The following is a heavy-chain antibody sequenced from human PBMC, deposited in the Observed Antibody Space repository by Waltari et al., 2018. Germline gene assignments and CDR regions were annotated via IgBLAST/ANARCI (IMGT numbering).Heavy chain of an antibody. CDR1: GGTFSSYA. CDR3: ARESRGGTDYYYYYGMDV. CDR2: IIPILGTA. D-gene: IGHD3-10*01. Sequence: QVQLVQSGAEVKKPGSSVKVSCKASGGTFSSYAISWVRQAPGQGLEWMGGIIPILGTANYAKKFRGRVTITTDESTSTAYMELSSLRSEDTAVYYCARESRGGTDYYYYYGMDVWGQGTTVTVSS. J-gene: IGHJ6*02. V-gene: IGHV1-69*05.